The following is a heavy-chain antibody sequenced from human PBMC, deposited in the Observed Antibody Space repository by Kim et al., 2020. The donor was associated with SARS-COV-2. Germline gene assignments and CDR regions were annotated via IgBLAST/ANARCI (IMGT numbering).Heavy chain of an antibody. J-gene: IGHJ6*02. V-gene: IGHV3-23*01. CDR2: ISGSGGST. CDR3: AKVGGYYYYGMDV. D-gene: IGHD3-16*01. Sequence: GGSLRLSCAAPGFTFSSYAMSWVRQAPGKGLEWVSAISGSGGSTYYADSVKGRFTISRDNSKNTLYLQMNSRRAEDTAVYYCAKVGGYYYYGMDVWGQGTTVTVSS. CDR1: GFTFSSYA.